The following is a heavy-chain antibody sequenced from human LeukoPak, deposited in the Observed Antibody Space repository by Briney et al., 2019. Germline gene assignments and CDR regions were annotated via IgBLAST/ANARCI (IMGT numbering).Heavy chain of an antibody. CDR3: ARDQPSTSLYYDWALDY. D-gene: IGHD3-3*01. J-gene: IGHJ4*02. CDR2: IYNSGST. V-gene: IGHV4-4*07. CDR1: GGSISSYY. Sequence: PSETLSLTRTVSGGSISSYYWSWIRQPAGKGLEWIGHIYNSGSTNYNPSLKSRVTISVDTSKNQFSLKLSSVTAADTAVYYCARDQPSTSLYYDWALDYWGQGTLVTVSS.